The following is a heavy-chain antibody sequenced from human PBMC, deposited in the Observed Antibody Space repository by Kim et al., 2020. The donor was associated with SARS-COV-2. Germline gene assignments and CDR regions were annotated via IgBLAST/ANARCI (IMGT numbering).Heavy chain of an antibody. CDR1: GFTFSSYA. CDR2: ISYDGSNK. J-gene: IGHJ5*02. V-gene: IGHV3-30-3*01. D-gene: IGHD6-13*01. Sequence: GGSLRLSCAASGFTFSSYAMHWVRQAPGKGLEWVAVISYDGSNKYYADSVKGRFTISRDNSKNTLYLQMNSLRAEDTAVYYCASLPHSSRKAAWGQGTLVTVSS. CDR3: ASLPHSSRKAA.